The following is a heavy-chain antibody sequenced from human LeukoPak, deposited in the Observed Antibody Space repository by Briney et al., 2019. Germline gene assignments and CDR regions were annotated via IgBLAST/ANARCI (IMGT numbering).Heavy chain of an antibody. CDR1: GGSISSYY. Sequence: SETLSLTCTVSGGSISSYYWSWIRQPPGKGLEWIGYIYYSGSTNYNPSLKSRVTISVDTSKNQFSLKLSSVTAADTAVYYCARDLSGSICFGYWGQGTLVTVSS. CDR2: IYYSGST. CDR3: ARDLSGSICFGY. D-gene: IGHD5-12*01. V-gene: IGHV4-59*01. J-gene: IGHJ4*02.